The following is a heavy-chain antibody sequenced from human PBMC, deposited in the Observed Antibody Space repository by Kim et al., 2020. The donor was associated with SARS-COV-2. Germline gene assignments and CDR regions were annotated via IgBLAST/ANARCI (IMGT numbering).Heavy chain of an antibody. CDR1: GFTFSSYA. D-gene: IGHD4-17*01. V-gene: IGHV3-30-3*01. CDR2: ISYDGSNK. J-gene: IGHJ5*02. CDR3: ARDAPLETTVTGWFDP. Sequence: GGSLRLSCAASGFTFSSYAMHWVRQAPGKGLEWVAVISYDGSNKYYADSVKGRFTISRDNSKNTLYLQMNSLRAEDTAVYYCARDAPLETTVTGWFDPWGQGTLVTVSS.